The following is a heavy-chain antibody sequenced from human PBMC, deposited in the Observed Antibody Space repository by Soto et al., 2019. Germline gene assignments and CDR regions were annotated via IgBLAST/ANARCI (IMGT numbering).Heavy chain of an antibody. D-gene: IGHD5-12*01. J-gene: IGHJ6*02. Sequence: EVQLVESGGGLVQPGGSLRLSCAASGFTFSSYWMSWVRQAPGKGLEWVANIKQDGSEKYYVDSVEGRFTISRDNAKNSLYLQMNSLRAEDTAVYYCARDHQTGYSRGYSGYDPYYYYGMDVWGQGTTVTVSS. CDR3: ARDHQTGYSRGYSGYDPYYYYGMDV. CDR1: GFTFSSYW. CDR2: IKQDGSEK. V-gene: IGHV3-7*05.